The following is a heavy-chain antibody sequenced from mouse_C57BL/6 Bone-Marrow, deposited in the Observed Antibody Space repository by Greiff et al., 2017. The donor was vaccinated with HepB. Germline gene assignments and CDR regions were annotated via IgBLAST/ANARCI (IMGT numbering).Heavy chain of an antibody. CDR2: IYPRSGNT. Sequence: VKLQESGAELARPGASVKLSCKASGYTFTSYGISWVKQRTGQGLEWIGEIYPRSGNTYYNEKFKGKATLTADKSSSTAYMELRSLTSEDSAVYFCARNYGSIQYYFDYWGQGTTLTVSS. CDR3: ARNYGSIQYYFDY. CDR1: GYTFTSYG. D-gene: IGHD1-1*01. J-gene: IGHJ2*01. V-gene: IGHV1-81*01.